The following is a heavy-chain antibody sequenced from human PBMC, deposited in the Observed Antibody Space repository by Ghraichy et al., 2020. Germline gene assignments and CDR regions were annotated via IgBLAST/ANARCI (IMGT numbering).Heavy chain of an antibody. J-gene: IGHJ3*01. CDR2: IRYDGSNI. CDR1: GFTFSTYG. V-gene: IGHV3-30*02. Sequence: GGSLRLSCTASGFTFSTYGMHWIRQAPGRGLEWVAFIRYDGSNIYYGDSVTGQFTISRVNSKSTLYLQMNSLRPEDTAVYYCAKRGGTEADRGQTRDPFHVWGRETMVTISS. CDR3: AKRGGTEADRGQTRDPFHV. D-gene: IGHD3-16*01.